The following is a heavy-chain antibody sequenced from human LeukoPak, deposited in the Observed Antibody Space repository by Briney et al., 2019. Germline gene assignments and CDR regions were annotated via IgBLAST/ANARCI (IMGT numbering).Heavy chain of an antibody. D-gene: IGHD3-10*01. Sequence: PGGSLRLSCTASGFIFSTYWMSWVRQAPGKGLEWVANIKQDGSEEYYLDSVKGRFTISTDNGKNSLFLQMNSLRAEDTAVYYCARNYYGSGSQYNPFEDWGQGTLVTVSS. J-gene: IGHJ4*02. CDR3: ARNYYGSGSQYNPFED. CDR2: IKQDGSEE. CDR1: GFIFSTYW. V-gene: IGHV3-7*01.